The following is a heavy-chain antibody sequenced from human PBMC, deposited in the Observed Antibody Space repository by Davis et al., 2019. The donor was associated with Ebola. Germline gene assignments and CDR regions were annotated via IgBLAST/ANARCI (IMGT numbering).Heavy chain of an antibody. D-gene: IGHD4-11*01. CDR2: IDYSGSP. CDR1: GGSMSSYF. V-gene: IGHV4-59*01. J-gene: IGHJ4*02. Sequence: PSETLSLTCTVSGGSMSSYFWTWIRQPPGKGLEYIGYIDYSGSPDSNPSLKSRITISVDTSQNQFSLRRTSVTPADTAVYYCARGRSTHRCWGQGARVTVST. CDR3: ARGRSTHRC.